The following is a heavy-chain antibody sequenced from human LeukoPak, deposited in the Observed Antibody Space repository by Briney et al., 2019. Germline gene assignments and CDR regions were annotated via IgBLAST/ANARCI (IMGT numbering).Heavy chain of an antibody. CDR3: SRVTPTARVRRRNWFDP. CDR1: GGSIGSIEW. CDR2: SHQTGST. V-gene: IGHV4-4*02. J-gene: IGHJ5*02. D-gene: IGHD1-1*01. Sequence: SGTLSLTCAVSGGSIGSIEWFSWVRQTPGKGLEWIGESHQTGSTNYNPSLKSRVTISVDKSQKQFSLKLRSVTAADTAVYYCSRVTPTARVRRRNWFDPWGQGTLVTVSS.